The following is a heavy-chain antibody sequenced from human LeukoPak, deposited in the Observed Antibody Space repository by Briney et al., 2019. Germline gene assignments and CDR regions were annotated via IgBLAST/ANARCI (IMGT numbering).Heavy chain of an antibody. J-gene: IGHJ4*02. D-gene: IGHD3-16*02. CDR2: ISYDGSFK. CDR3: AKGLRLDLGELSTFDY. V-gene: IGHV3-30*18. CDR1: GFIFSTYA. Sequence: GRSLRLSCAASGFIFSTYAMHWVRQSPDKGPEWVASISYDGSFKYYVDSVKGRFTISRDNSKNTLYLQMNSLRPEDTAVYYCAKGLRLDLGELSTFDYWGQGTLVTVSS.